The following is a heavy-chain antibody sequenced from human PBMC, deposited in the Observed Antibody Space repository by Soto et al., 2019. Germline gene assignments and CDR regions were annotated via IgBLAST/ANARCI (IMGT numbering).Heavy chain of an antibody. CDR2: ISAYNGNT. CDR1: GYTFTSYG. CDR3: ARDEDCSSTSCYGLYYYYGMGV. Sequence: ASVKVSCKASGYTFTSYGISWVRQAPGQGLEWMGWISAYNGNTNYAQKLQGRVTMTTDTSTSTAYMELRSLRSDDTAVYYCARDEDCSSTSCYGLYYYYGMGVWGQ. D-gene: IGHD2-2*01. V-gene: IGHV1-18*01. J-gene: IGHJ6*02.